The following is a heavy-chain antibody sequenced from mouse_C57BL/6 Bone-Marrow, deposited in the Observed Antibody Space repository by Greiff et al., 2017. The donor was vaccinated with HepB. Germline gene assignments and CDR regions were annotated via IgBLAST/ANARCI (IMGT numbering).Heavy chain of an antibody. CDR2: INSDGGST. Sequence: EVQLQESGGGLVQPGESLQLSCESNEYEFPSHDMSWVRKTPEKRLELVAAINSDGGSTYYPDTMERRFIISRDNTKKTLYLQMSSLRSEDTALYYCARRGMVTTWNYFDDWGKGTTLTVSS. CDR3: ARRGMVTTWNYFDD. CDR1: EYEFPSHD. J-gene: IGHJ2*01. D-gene: IGHD2-2*01. V-gene: IGHV5-2*01.